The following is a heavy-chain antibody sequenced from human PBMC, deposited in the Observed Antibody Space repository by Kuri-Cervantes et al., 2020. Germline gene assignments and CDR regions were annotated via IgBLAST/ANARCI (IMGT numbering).Heavy chain of an antibody. CDR2: IKQDGSEK. J-gene: IGHJ4*02. V-gene: IGHV3-7*03. CDR1: GFTFSSYW. Sequence: GESLKISCAASGFTFSSYWMSWVRQAPGKGLEWVADIKQDGSEKYYVDSVKGRFTISRDNAKNSLYLQMNSLRAEDTALYYCAKDSSYYYDSSGYPYYFDYWGQGTLVTVSS. CDR3: AKDSSYYYDSSGYPYYFDY. D-gene: IGHD3-22*01.